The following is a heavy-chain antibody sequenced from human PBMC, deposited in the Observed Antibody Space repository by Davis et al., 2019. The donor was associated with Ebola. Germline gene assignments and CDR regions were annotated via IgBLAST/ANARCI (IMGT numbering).Heavy chain of an antibody. CDR2: FLYGGTT. J-gene: IGHJ6*04. V-gene: IGHV4-39*07. CDR3: AKGFSMKAVAQNGYMDV. Sequence: PSETLSLTCTVSGGSISSSAYFWGWIRQPPGKGLEWIGIFLYGGTTHYSPSLRSRVTMSIDTSTNQLSLRFTSVTAADTATYYCAKGFSMKAVAQNGYMDVWGKGTTVTVSA. D-gene: IGHD3-22*01. CDR1: GGSISSSAYF.